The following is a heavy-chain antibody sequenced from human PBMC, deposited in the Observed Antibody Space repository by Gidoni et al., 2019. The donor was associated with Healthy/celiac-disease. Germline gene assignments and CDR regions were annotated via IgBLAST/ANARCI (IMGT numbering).Heavy chain of an antibody. V-gene: IGHV3-49*05. Sequence: EVQLVESGGGLVKPGRSLRLSCTASGFTFGDYAMSWFRQAPGKGLEWVGFIRSKAYGGTTEYAASVKGRFTISRDDSKSIAYLQMNSLKTEDTAVYYCTRVALTFNYYYYGMDVWGQGTTVTVSS. CDR2: IRSKAYGGTT. CDR1: GFTFGDYA. D-gene: IGHD3-16*01. CDR3: TRVALTFNYYYYGMDV. J-gene: IGHJ6*02.